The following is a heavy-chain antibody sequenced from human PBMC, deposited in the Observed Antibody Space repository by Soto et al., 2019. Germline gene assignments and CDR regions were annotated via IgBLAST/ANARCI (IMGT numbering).Heavy chain of an antibody. Sequence: ASVKVSCKASGYTFTSYDINWVRQATGQGLEWMGWMNPNSGNTGYAQKFQGRVTMTRNTSISTAYMELSSLRSEDTAVYYCARGSRPTTVTTSGYYGMDVWGQGTTVTVSS. V-gene: IGHV1-8*01. CDR2: MNPNSGNT. CDR1: GYTFTSYD. CDR3: ARGSRPTTVTTSGYYGMDV. D-gene: IGHD4-17*01. J-gene: IGHJ6*02.